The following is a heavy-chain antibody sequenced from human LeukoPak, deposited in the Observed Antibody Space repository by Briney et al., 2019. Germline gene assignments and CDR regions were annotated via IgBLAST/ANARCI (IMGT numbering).Heavy chain of an antibody. CDR2: IYYSGSP. CDR1: GGSISSNSFY. J-gene: IGHJ4*02. V-gene: IGHV4-39*01. CDR3: ARMTTGHDY. Sequence: SETLSLTCTVSGGSISSNSFYWGWIRQPPGKGLEWIGSIYYSGSPYYSPSLKSRVTIFVDTSKNQFSLMMTSVTAADTAVYFCARMTTGHDYWGQGILVTVSS. D-gene: IGHD4-17*01.